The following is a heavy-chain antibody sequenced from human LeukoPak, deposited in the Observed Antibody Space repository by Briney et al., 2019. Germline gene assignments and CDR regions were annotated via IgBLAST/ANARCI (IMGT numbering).Heavy chain of an antibody. CDR2: IYNTGST. D-gene: IGHD6-19*01. V-gene: IGHV4-59*01. Sequence: PSETLSLTCTVSGGSISSYYWSWIRQPPGKGLEWIGYIYNTGSTNYNPSPKSRVTISVDTSKNQFSLKLRSVTTADTAVYYCARFSGWSFFFDYWGQGTLVTVSS. J-gene: IGHJ4*02. CDR1: GGSISSYY. CDR3: ARFSGWSFFFDY.